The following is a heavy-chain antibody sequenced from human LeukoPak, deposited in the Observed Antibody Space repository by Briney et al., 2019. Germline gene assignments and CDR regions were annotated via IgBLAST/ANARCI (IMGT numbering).Heavy chain of an antibody. CDR2: INHSGST. D-gene: IGHD3-10*01. CDR3: ARALRGHSYGMDV. CDR1: GGSISGYY. V-gene: IGHV4-34*01. Sequence: PSETLSLTCTVSGGSISGYYWSWIRQPPGKGLEWIGEINHSGSTNYNPSLKSRVTISVDTSKNQFSLKLSSVTAADTAVYYCARALRGHSYGMDVWGQGTTVTVSS. J-gene: IGHJ6*02.